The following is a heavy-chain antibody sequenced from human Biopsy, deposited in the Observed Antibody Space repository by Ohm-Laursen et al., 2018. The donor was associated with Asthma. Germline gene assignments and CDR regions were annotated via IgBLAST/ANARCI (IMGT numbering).Heavy chain of an antibody. J-gene: IGHJ5*02. CDR2: IYSSGDT. CDR1: GGSISSDDYY. Sequence: SETLSLTCTVSGGSISSDDYYWSWIRQAPGKGLEWIAYIYSSGDTYYSPSLKSRVSISLDTSKNQFSLRLTSVTAADTAVYYCARGRAMISETWGQGTLVTVSS. D-gene: IGHD3-22*01. V-gene: IGHV4-30-4*01. CDR3: ARGRAMISET.